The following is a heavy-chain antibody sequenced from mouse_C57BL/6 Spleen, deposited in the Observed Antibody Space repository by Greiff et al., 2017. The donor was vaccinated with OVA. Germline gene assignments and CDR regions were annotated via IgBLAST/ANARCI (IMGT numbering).Heavy chain of an antibody. CDR1: GYAFSSSW. J-gene: IGHJ1*03. V-gene: IGHV1-82*01. CDR2: IYPGDGDT. Sequence: VQLQQPGAELVMPGASVKISCKASGYAFSSSWMNWVKQRPGKGLEWIGRIYPGDGDTNYNGKFKGKATLTADKSSSTAYMQLSSLTSEDSAVYFCARGYYGSRYFDVWGTGTTVTVSS. D-gene: IGHD1-1*01. CDR3: ARGYYGSRYFDV.